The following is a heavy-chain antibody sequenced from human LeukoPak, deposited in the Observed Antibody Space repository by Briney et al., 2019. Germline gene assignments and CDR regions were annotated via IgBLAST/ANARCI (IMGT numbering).Heavy chain of an antibody. Sequence: GGSLRLSCAASGFTFSSYAMHWVRQAPGKGLEYVSAISSNGGSTYYANSVKGRFTISRDNSKNTLYLQMGSLRAEDMAVYYCARARGYDFWSGYPDYWGQGTLVTVSS. D-gene: IGHD3-3*01. CDR2: ISSNGGST. J-gene: IGHJ4*02. CDR1: GFTFSSYA. CDR3: ARARGYDFWSGYPDY. V-gene: IGHV3-64*01.